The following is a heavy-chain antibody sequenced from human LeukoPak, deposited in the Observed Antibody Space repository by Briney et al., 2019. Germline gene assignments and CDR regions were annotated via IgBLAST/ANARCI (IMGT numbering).Heavy chain of an antibody. J-gene: IGHJ4*02. CDR1: GFTFSSYG. CDR2: IRYDGSNK. CDR3: AKDSWYYDSSGYYDY. D-gene: IGHD3-22*01. Sequence: GGSLRLSCAASGFTFSSYGMHWVRQAPGKGLEWVAFIRYDGSNKYYADSVKGRLTISRDNSKNTLYLQMNSLRAEDTAVYYCAKDSWYYDSSGYYDYWGQGTLVTVSS. V-gene: IGHV3-30*02.